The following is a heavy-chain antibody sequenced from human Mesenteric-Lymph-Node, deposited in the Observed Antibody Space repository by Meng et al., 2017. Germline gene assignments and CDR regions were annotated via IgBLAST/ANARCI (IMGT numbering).Heavy chain of an antibody. J-gene: IGHJ4*02. CDR2: TNPSKPDT. Sequence: QVQLVQAGAEVKNPGASVKVSCKTSGYTFTSNSINWVRQAPGQGLEWMGRTNPSKPDTHYAQKFQGRVTMTRDTSISTAYMELTSLKSDDTAVYYCASDGAGSYTGLNYWGQGTLVTVSS. D-gene: IGHD3-16*01. V-gene: IGHV1-2*06. CDR1: GYTFTSNS. CDR3: ASDGAGSYTGLNY.